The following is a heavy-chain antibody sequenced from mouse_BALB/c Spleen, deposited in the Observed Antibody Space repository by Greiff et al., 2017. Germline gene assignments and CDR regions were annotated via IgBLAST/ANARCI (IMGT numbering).Heavy chain of an antibody. J-gene: IGHJ2*01. Sequence: EVKLEESGGGLVKPGGSLKLSCAASGFTFSSYAMSWVRQSPEKRLEWVAEISSGGSYTYYPDTVTGRFTISRDNAKNTLYLEMSSLRSEDTAMYYCARSGFDYWGQGTTLTVSS. CDR1: GFTFSSYA. V-gene: IGHV5-9-4*01. CDR3: ARSGFDY. CDR2: ISSGGSYT.